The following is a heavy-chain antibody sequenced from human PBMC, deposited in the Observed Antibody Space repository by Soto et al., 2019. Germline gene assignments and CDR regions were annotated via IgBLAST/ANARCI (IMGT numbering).Heavy chain of an antibody. Sequence: GSGPTLVNPTQTLTLTCTFSGFSLSTSGMCVSWIRQPPGKALEWLALIDWDDDKYYSTSLKTRLTISKDTSKNQVVLTMTNMDPVDTATYYCARADSSGYSYGMDVWGQGTTVTVSS. J-gene: IGHJ6*02. V-gene: IGHV2-70*01. CDR1: GFSLSTSGMC. D-gene: IGHD3-22*01. CDR2: IDWDDDK. CDR3: ARADSSGYSYGMDV.